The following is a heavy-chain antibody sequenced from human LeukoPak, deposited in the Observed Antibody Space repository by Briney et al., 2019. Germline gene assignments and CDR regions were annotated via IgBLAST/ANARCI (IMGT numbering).Heavy chain of an antibody. V-gene: IGHV4-61*02. CDR1: GGSISSGSYY. D-gene: IGHD3-3*01. Sequence: SETLSLTCTVSGGSISSGSYYWSWIRQPAGKGLEWIGRIYTSGSTNYNPSLKSRVTISVDTSKNQFSLKLSSVTAADTAVYYCARSPTYYDFWSGYYRVYYFDYWGQGTLVTVSS. CDR2: IYTSGST. CDR3: ARSPTYYDFWSGYYRVYYFDY. J-gene: IGHJ4*02.